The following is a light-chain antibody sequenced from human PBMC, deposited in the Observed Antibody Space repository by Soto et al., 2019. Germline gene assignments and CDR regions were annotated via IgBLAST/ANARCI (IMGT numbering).Light chain of an antibody. Sequence: DIVMTQSPDSLAVSLGERATINCKSSQSVLYNSNNKNYLAWYQQKPGQTPNLLIYWASTRKSGVPDRISGSGSGTDFTLTISSLRAEDVAVYYCQQYYGHPPTFGQGTRLEIK. J-gene: IGKJ5*01. CDR1: QSVLYNSNNKNY. V-gene: IGKV4-1*01. CDR2: WAS. CDR3: QQYYGHPPT.